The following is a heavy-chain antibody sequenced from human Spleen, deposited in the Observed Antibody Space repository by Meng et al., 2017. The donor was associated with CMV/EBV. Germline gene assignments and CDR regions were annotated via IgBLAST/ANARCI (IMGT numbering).Heavy chain of an antibody. V-gene: IGHV3-7*01. J-gene: IGHJ4*02. CDR2: IKQDGREK. Sequence: GGSLRLSCAASGIKFSNYWMSWIRQAPGKGLEWVANIKQDGREKYYVDSVKGRFTISRDNAKNSLYVQMNGLRVEDTAVYYCARVHIYSNYVGSDYWGQGTLVTVSS. D-gene: IGHD4-11*01. CDR3: ARVHIYSNYVGSDY. CDR1: GIKFSNYW.